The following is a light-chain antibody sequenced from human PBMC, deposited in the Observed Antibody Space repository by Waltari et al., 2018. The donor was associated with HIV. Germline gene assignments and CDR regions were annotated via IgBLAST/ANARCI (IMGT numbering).Light chain of an antibody. CDR1: SLRSYY. Sequence: SSELTQDPAVSVALGQTVRITCQGDSLRSYYASWYQQKPGQAPVVVIYGSNKRPSGIPDRFSGSTSGNTASLTITGAPAEDEAHYCCNSRDSGANHYVFGSGTKVTVL. CDR2: GSN. CDR3: NSRDSGANHYV. V-gene: IGLV3-19*01. J-gene: IGLJ1*01.